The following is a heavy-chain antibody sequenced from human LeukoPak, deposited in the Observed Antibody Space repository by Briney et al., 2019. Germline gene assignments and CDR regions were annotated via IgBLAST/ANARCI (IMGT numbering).Heavy chain of an antibody. CDR1: GYTFTSYA. V-gene: IGHV7-4-1*02. CDR2: INTNTGNP. J-gene: IGHJ4*02. Sequence: ASVKVSCKASGYTFTSYAMNCVRQAPGQGLEWMGWINTNTGNPMYAQGFTGRFVFSLDTSVSTAYLQISSLKAEDTAVYYCARGPFGDGYNYGGDYWGQGTLVTVSS. CDR3: ARGPFGDGYNYGGDY. D-gene: IGHD5-24*01.